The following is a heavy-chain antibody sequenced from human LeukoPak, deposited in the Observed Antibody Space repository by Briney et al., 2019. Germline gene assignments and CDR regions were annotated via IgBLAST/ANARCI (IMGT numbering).Heavy chain of an antibody. D-gene: IGHD6-19*01. CDR3: AKVVVVAGSYYYNGMDV. CDR2: ISYDGSNK. CDR1: GFTFSSYG. Sequence: GGSLRLSCAASGFTFSSYGMHWVRQAPGKGLEWVAVISYDGSNKYYADSVKGRFTISRDNSKNTLNLQMNSLRAEDTAVYYCAKVVVVAGSYYYNGMDVWGQGTTVTVSS. J-gene: IGHJ6*02. V-gene: IGHV3-30*18.